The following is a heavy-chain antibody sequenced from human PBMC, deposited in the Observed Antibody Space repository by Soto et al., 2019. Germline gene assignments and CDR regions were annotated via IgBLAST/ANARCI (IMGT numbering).Heavy chain of an antibody. J-gene: IGHJ6*02. CDR1: GGSISSGGYY. D-gene: IGHD6-19*01. Sequence: QVQLQESGPGLVKPSQTLSLTCTVSGGSISSGGYYWSWIRQHPGKGLEWIGYIYYSGSTYYNPSLKSRVTISVDTSKNQFSLKLSSVTAADTAVYYCSGVWLVISPEAEPSVAHDHYYYYGMDVWGQGTTVTVSS. CDR3: SGVWLVISPEAEPSVAHDHYYYYGMDV. V-gene: IGHV4-31*03. CDR2: IYYSGST.